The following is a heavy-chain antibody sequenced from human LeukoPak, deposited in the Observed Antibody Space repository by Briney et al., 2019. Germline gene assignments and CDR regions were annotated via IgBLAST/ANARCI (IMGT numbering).Heavy chain of an antibody. CDR3: ARDLGGYPFFMDV. CDR1: GGSTRSGRHH. D-gene: IGHD2-15*01. Sequence: SETLSLTSSVSGGSTRSGRHHWAWVRQPPGKGLEFIGSLDESGRPYYNAPLKSRVTISEDSSGKQFSLNLSSVTAVDTAVYYCARDLGGYPFFMDVWGRGTTVIVSS. J-gene: IGHJ6*03. CDR2: LDESGRP. V-gene: IGHV4-39*07.